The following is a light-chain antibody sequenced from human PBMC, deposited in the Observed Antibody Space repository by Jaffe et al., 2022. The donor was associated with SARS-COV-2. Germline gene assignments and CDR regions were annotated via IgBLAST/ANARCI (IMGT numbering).Light chain of an antibody. CDR1: QSITTY. CDR2: AAS. V-gene: IGKV1-39*01. CDR3: QQNYNLVT. Sequence: DIQMTQSPSSLSASVGDRVTITCRASQSITTYLNWYQQKPGKAPKLLIYAASSLQSGVPSRFSGSGSGTEFTLTISSLQPEDFATYYCQQNYNLVTFGGGTKVEIK. J-gene: IGKJ4*01.